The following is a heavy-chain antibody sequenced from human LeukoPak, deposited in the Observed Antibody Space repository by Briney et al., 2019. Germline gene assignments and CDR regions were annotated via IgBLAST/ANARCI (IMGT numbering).Heavy chain of an antibody. V-gene: IGHV1-46*01. Sequence: GASVKVSCKASGYTFTSYYMLWVRQAPGQGLEWMGIINPSGGSTSYAQKFQGRVTMTRDTSTSTVYMELSSLRSEDTAVYYCARVGVIAAAIRTFDYWGQGTLVTVSS. CDR1: GYTFTSYY. CDR3: ARVGVIAAAIRTFDY. D-gene: IGHD6-13*01. J-gene: IGHJ4*02. CDR2: INPSGGST.